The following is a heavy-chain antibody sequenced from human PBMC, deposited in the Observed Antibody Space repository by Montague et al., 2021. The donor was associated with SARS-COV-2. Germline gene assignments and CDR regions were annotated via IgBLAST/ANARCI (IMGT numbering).Heavy chain of an antibody. V-gene: IGHV4-39*07. J-gene: IGHJ6*02. CDR1: GGSISSGSYY. CDR2: INHSGST. D-gene: IGHD4-11*01. CDR3: AVNSNDYYYYGMDD. Sequence: SETLSLTCTVSGGSISSGSYYWCWLRQPPGKGLEWIGEINHSGSTNYNPSLKSRVTISVDTSKNQFSMKLSSVTAADTAVYYCAVNSNDYYYYGMDDWGQGTTVTVSS.